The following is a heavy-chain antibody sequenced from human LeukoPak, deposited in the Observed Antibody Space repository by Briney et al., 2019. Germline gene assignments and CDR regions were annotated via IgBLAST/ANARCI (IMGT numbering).Heavy chain of an antibody. CDR3: ARVPAAPHYGMDV. CDR2: ISAYNGNT. J-gene: IGHJ6*02. V-gene: IGHV1-18*01. D-gene: IGHD2-2*01. Sequence: ASVKVSCKASGYTFTSYDISWVRQAPGHGLEWMGWISAYNGNTNYAQKFQDRVTMTTDTSTSTAYMELRSLRSDDTAVYYCARVPAAPHYGMDVWGQGTTVTVSS. CDR1: GYTFTSYD.